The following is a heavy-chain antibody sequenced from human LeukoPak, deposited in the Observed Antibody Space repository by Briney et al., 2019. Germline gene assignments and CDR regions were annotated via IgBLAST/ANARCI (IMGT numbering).Heavy chain of an antibody. CDR3: ARASRITIFGVVSYYFDY. Sequence: PSQTLSLTCTVSGGSISSGGYYWSWIRQHPGKGLEWIGYIYYSGNTYYNPSLKSRLTISVDTSKNQFSLKLSSVTAADTAVYYCARASRITIFGVVSYYFDYWGQGTLVTVSS. D-gene: IGHD3-3*01. J-gene: IGHJ4*02. CDR1: GGSISSGGYY. CDR2: IYYSGNT. V-gene: IGHV4-31*03.